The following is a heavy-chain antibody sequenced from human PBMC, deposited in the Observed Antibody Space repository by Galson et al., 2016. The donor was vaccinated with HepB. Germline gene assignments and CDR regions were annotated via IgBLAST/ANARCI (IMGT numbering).Heavy chain of an antibody. CDR2: LSDSGGST. J-gene: IGHJ4*02. V-gene: IGHV3-23*01. CDR3: AKAQGPHHQMYHYFDY. CDR1: GFIFGHHS. D-gene: IGHD2-2*01. Sequence: SLRLSCAASGFIFGHHSMNWVRQAPGKGLERVSGLSDSGGSTDYTGSVKGRFTISRDNSKNTLYLQMNSLRAEDTAVYYCAKAQGPHHQMYHYFDYWGQGTLVTVSS.